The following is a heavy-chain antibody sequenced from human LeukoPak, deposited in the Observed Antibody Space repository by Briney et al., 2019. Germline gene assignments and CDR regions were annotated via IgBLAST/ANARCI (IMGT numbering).Heavy chain of an antibody. D-gene: IGHD5-12*01. V-gene: IGHV1-18*01. CDR1: GYTFTSYG. Sequence: ASVKVSCKASGYTFTSYGINWVRQAPGQGLEWMGWISAYNGNTNYAQKLQGRVTMTTDTSTSTAYMELRSLRSDDTAVYYCARDFQGFSGLRLPFDYWGQGTLVTVSS. CDR2: ISAYNGNT. CDR3: ARDFQGFSGLRLPFDY. J-gene: IGHJ4*02.